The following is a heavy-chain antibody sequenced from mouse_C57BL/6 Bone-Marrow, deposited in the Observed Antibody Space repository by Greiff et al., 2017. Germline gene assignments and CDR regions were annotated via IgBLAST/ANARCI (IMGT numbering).Heavy chain of an antibody. Sequence: PVESGAEPVRPGASVKLFFKASGYTFTDYYINWVKQRPGQGLEWIARIYPGSGNTYYNEKFKGKATLTAEKSSSTAYMQLSSLTSEDSAVYFCAIYYYGSTFAYWGQGTLVTVSA. V-gene: IGHV1-76*01. CDR2: IYPGSGNT. J-gene: IGHJ3*01. CDR1: GYTFTDYY. CDR3: AIYYYGSTFAY. D-gene: IGHD1-1*01.